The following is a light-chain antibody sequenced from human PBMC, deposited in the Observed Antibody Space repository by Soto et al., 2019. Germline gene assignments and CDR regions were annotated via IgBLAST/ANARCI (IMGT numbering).Light chain of an antibody. J-gene: IGKJ2*01. CDR2: GAS. CDR1: QGISNY. Sequence: DIQMTQSPSSLSASVGDRVTITCRASQGISNYLAWYQQKPGQAPRLLIYGASRRATGIPDRFSGSGSGTDFTLTISRLAPEDFAVYYCQQCGSSFYTCGQGTKVEI. V-gene: IGKV1-NL1*01. CDR3: QQCGSSFYT.